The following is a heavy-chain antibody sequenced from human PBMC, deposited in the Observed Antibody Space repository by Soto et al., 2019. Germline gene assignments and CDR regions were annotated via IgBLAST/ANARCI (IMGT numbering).Heavy chain of an antibody. CDR3: ARVEDIVVAGAFDI. Sequence: GGSLRLSCAASGFTFSTFSINWVRQAPGKGLEWXSYXXXXGXTXYXXXSXXGRFTISRDNAKNSLYLQMNSLRAEDTAVYYCARVEDIVVAGAFDIWGQGTTVT. CDR1: GFTFSTFS. D-gene: IGHD2-15*01. CDR2: XXXXGXTX. V-gene: IGHV3-48*04. J-gene: IGHJ3*02.